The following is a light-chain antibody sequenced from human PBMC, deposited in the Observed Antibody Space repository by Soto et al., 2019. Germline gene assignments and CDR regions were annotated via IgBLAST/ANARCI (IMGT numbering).Light chain of an antibody. J-gene: IGLJ1*01. V-gene: IGLV1-51*01. CDR1: SSNIGGNS. CDR2: DDN. Sequence: QSVLTQPPSVSAAPGQKVTISCSGSSSNIGGNSVSWYQQLPGTAPKLLIYDDNKRPSGIPDRFSGSKSGTSATLGITGFQTGDEADYYCSPYAHGSTYVFGTGTKVTVL. CDR3: SPYAHGSTYV.